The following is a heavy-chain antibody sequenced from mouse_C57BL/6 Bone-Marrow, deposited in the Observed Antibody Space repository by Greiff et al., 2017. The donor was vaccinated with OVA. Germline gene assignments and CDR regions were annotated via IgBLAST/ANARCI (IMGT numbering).Heavy chain of an antibody. CDR1: GFNIKDDY. V-gene: IGHV14-4*01. CDR3: TKGYGSSPYWYFDV. Sequence: EVKLQQSGAELVRPGASVKLSCTASGFNIKDDYMHWVKQRPEQGLEWIGWIDPENGDTEYASKFQGKATITADTSSNTAYLQLSSLTSEDTAVYYCTKGYGSSPYWYFDVWGTGTTVTVSS. CDR2: IDPENGDT. J-gene: IGHJ1*03. D-gene: IGHD1-1*01.